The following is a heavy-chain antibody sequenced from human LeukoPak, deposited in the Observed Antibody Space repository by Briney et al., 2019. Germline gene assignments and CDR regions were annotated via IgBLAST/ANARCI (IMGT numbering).Heavy chain of an antibody. CDR3: ARSGGIDA. V-gene: IGHV3-23*01. Sequence: GGSLRLSCAASGFTFSSYAMTWVRQAPGKGLGWVSAISPSGDNIYHADSMKGRFTISRDNSKNTLYLQMNSLRAKATAQYSCARSGGIDAWGQGTTVTVSS. CDR1: GFTFSSYA. J-gene: IGHJ6*02. CDR2: ISPSGDNI. D-gene: IGHD3-10*01.